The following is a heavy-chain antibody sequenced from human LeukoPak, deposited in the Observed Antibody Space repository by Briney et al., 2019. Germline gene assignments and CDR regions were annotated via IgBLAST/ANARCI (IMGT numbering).Heavy chain of an antibody. D-gene: IGHD1-26*01. V-gene: IGHV3-23*01. Sequence: GGSLRLSCAASGFTFNRYWMSWVRQAPGKGLEWVSAITGSGGRTYYADSVKGRFTISRDNSKNTLYLQMNSLRAEDTAIYYCAKEYTGTFSPFPSYFDNWGQGTLVTVSS. CDR3: AKEYTGTFSPFPSYFDN. J-gene: IGHJ4*02. CDR2: ITGSGGRT. CDR1: GFTFNRYW.